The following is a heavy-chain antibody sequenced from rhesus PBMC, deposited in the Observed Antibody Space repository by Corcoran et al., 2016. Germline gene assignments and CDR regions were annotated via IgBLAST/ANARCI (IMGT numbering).Heavy chain of an antibody. CDR3: ARQSNYGYFDY. CDR1: GGSISSNY. Sequence: QVQLQESGPGLVKPLEPLSLTCAVSGGSISSNYWSWFRQAPGKGLEWIGYIYGSGSSTNYNPSLKSRVTLSVDTSKNQLSLKLSSVTAADTAVYYCARQSNYGYFDYWGQGVLVTVSS. D-gene: IGHD4-23*01. V-gene: IGHV4S11*01. CDR2: IYGSGSST. J-gene: IGHJ4*01.